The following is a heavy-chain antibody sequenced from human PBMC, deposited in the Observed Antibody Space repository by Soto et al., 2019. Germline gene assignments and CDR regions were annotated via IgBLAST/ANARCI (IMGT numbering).Heavy chain of an antibody. CDR3: ARSLSWWGYGMYV. CDR2: IHYSGST. CDR1: GGSISSYY. V-gene: IGHV4-59*01. D-gene: IGHD2-8*02. Sequence: QVQLQESGPGLVKPSETLSLTCTASGGSISSYYWSWIRQPPGKGLEWIGHIHYSGSTNYNPSLKSRVTISVGTSKNQFSLKVSSVTAAETAVYYCARSLSWWGYGMYVCGQGTTVTVSS. J-gene: IGHJ6*02.